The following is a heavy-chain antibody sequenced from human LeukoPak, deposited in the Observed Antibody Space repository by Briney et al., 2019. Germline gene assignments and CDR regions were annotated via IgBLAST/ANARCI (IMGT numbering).Heavy chain of an antibody. CDR2: IYYSGST. V-gene: IGHV4-59*01. D-gene: IGHD3-10*01. CDR1: GGSISNYY. J-gene: IGHJ3*02. Sequence: SETPSLTCTVSGGSISNYYWSWIRQPPGKGLEWIGYIYYSGSTKYNSSLKSRVNISVDTSQHQFSLRLSTVTAADTAVYYCARHKERGAFDIWGQGTMVTVSS. CDR3: ARHKERGAFDI.